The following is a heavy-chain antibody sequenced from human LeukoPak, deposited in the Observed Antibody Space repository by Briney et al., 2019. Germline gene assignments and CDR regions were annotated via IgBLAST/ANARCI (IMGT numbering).Heavy chain of an antibody. CDR1: GFTFSSYW. CDR2: IKQDGSEK. CDR3: ARDSSSWYRGGYYYYGMDV. V-gene: IGHV3-7*03. J-gene: IGHJ6*04. Sequence: GGSLRLSCAASGFTFSSYWMSWDRQAPGKGLEWVANIKQDGSEKYYVDSVKGRFTISRDNAKNSLYLQMNSLRAEDTAVYYCARDSSSWYRGGYYYYGMDVWGKGTTVTVSS. D-gene: IGHD6-13*01.